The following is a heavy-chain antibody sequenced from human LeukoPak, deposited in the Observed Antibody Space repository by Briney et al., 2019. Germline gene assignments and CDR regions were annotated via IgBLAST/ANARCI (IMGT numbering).Heavy chain of an antibody. Sequence: GGSLRLSCAASGFTFSSYGMHWVRQAPGKGLEWVAVISYDGSNKYYADSVKGRFTISRDNSKNTLHLQMNSLRAEDTAVYYCAKKAGGDYWGQGTLVTVSS. V-gene: IGHV3-30*18. CDR2: ISYDGSNK. J-gene: IGHJ4*02. D-gene: IGHD3-16*01. CDR3: AKKAGGDY. CDR1: GFTFSSYG.